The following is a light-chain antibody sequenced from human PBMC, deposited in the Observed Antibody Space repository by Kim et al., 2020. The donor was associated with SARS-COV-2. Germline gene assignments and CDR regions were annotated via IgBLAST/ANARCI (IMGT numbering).Light chain of an antibody. Sequence: KTVTISGTRSRGSIASNYVQWYQQRPGSSPIIVIYQNNQRPSGVPDRFSGSIDGSSNSASLTISGLKTEDEADYDCQSYDSSSVIFGGGTQLTVL. CDR2: QNN. CDR1: RGSIASNY. J-gene: IGLJ2*01. CDR3: QSYDSSSVI. V-gene: IGLV6-57*01.